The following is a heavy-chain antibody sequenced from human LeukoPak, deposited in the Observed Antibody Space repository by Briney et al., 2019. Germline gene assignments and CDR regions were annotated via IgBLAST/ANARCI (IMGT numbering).Heavy chain of an antibody. J-gene: IGHJ6*03. CDR3: ARHQIQLSRAYYYYYYMDV. CDR2: IYTSGST. V-gene: IGHV4-4*09. CDR1: SGSLSSYY. Sequence: SQTLSPTCTLSSGSLSSYYWSCIRQPPGKGLEWIGYIYTSGSTNYNPSPKSRVTISVDTSKNQFSLKLSSVTAAYTSVYYCARHQIQLSRAYYYYYYMDVWGKGTTVTVSS. D-gene: IGHD5-18*01.